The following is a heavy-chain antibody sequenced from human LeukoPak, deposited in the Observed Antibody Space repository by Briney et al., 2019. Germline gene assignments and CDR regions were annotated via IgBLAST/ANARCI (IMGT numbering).Heavy chain of an antibody. CDR1: GGTFSSYA. J-gene: IGHJ4*02. D-gene: IGHD3-22*01. CDR2: ISYDGSNK. V-gene: IGHV3-30-3*01. Sequence: SCKASGGTFSSYAMHWVRQAPGKGLEWVAVISYDGSNKYYADSVKGRFTISRDNSKNTLYLQMNSLRAEDTAVYYCARHSSGYLDYWGQGTLVTVSS. CDR3: ARHSSGYLDY.